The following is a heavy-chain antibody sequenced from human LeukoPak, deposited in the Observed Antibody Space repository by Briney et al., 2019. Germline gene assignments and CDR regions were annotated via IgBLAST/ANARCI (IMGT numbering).Heavy chain of an antibody. V-gene: IGHV1-18*01. CDR3: ARIVGYSYVYADY. D-gene: IGHD5-18*01. CDR1: GGTFSSYA. J-gene: IGHJ4*02. Sequence: ASVKVSCKAFGGTFSSYAISWVRQAPGQGLEWMGWISAYNGNTNYAQKLQGRVTMTTDTSTSTAYMELRSLRSDDKAVYYCARIVGYSYVYADYWGQGTLVTVSS. CDR2: ISAYNGNT.